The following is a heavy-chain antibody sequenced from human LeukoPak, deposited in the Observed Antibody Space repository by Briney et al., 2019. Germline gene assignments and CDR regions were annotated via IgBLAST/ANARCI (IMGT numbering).Heavy chain of an antibody. CDR2: INHSGST. CDR1: GGSFSGYY. J-gene: IGHJ4*02. Sequence: SETLSLTCAVYGGSFSGYYWSWIRQPPGKGLEWIGEINHSGSTNDNPSLKSRVTISVDTSKNQFSLKLSSVTAADTAVYYCARGDATGFRYWGQGTLVTVSS. D-gene: IGHD3-3*01. V-gene: IGHV4-34*01. CDR3: ARGDATGFRY.